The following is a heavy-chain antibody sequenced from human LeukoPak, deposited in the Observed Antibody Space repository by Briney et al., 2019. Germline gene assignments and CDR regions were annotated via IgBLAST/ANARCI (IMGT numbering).Heavy chain of an antibody. Sequence: GASVKVSCMASGYTFTSYDINWVRQATGQGLEWMGRMNPNSGNTGYAQKFQGRVTMTRNTSISTAYMELSSLRSEDTAVYYCAIGQQLVRGAFDIWGQGTMVTVSS. CDR1: GYTFTSYD. CDR3: AIGQQLVRGAFDI. V-gene: IGHV1-8*01. D-gene: IGHD6-13*01. J-gene: IGHJ3*02. CDR2: MNPNSGNT.